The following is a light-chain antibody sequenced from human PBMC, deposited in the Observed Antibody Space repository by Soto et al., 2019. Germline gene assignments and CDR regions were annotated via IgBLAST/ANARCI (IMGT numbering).Light chain of an antibody. CDR1: QSLLHSNGYNY. CDR2: LGS. V-gene: IGKV2-28*01. J-gene: IGKJ2*01. Sequence: DIVMTQSPLSLPATPGEPASISRRSSQSLLHSNGYNYLDWYLQKPGQSPQRLIYLGSNRASGVPDKFRVSGLGTDFTVKFSRVKAEDVGVYDSIQPLQTPNSFGQGTKLEIK. CDR3: IQPLQTPNS.